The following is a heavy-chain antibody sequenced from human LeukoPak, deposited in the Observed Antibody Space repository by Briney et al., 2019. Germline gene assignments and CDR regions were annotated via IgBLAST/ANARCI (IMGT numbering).Heavy chain of an antibody. D-gene: IGHD2-15*01. CDR2: LYSVGST. CDR1: SGSISSGGYY. J-gene: IGHJ2*01. Sequence: SQTLSLTCTVSSGSISSGGYYWSWIRQHPEKGLEWIGYLYSVGSTYYNPSLKSRVTISVDTSKNQVSLKMTSVTAADTAVYYCARDSSGDYWYFGLWGRGTLVTVSS. CDR3: ARDSSGDYWYFGL. V-gene: IGHV4-31*03.